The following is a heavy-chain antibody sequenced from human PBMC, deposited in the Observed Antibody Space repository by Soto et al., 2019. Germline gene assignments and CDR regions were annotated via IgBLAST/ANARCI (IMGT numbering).Heavy chain of an antibody. CDR3: ARAIAAAGTLWFDP. D-gene: IGHD6-13*01. Sequence: ASETLSLTSAVSGGSISSYYWSWIRQPAGKGLEWIGRIYTSGSTNYNPSLKSRVTMPVDTSKNQFSLKLSSVTAADTAVYYCARAIAAAGTLWFDPWGQGTLVTVSS. J-gene: IGHJ5*02. V-gene: IGHV4-4*07. CDR1: GGSISSYY. CDR2: IYTSGST.